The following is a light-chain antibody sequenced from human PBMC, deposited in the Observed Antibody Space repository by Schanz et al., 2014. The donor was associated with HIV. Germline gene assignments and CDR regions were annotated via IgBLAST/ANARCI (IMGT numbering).Light chain of an antibody. CDR2: YDD. CDR3: QVWDSSSAHPRV. CDR1: NLGSKS. V-gene: IGLV3-21*04. Sequence: SYELTQPPSVSVAPGKTARITCGGNNLGSKSVHWYQQKAGQAPVLVIFYDDDRPSGIPERFSGSNVGNTATLTISWVEAGDEADYYCQVWDSSSAHPRVFGGGTQLTVL. J-gene: IGLJ3*02.